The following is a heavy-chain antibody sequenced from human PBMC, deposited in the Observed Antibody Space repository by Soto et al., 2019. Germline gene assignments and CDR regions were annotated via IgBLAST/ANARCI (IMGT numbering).Heavy chain of an antibody. J-gene: IGHJ4*02. V-gene: IGHV1-8*01. Sequence: QVQLVQSGAEVKKPGASVKVSCKASGNTFTNLDLNWVRQAPGQGLDWKGWMHADTGLPGPAQKFQGRAALPRDTAILPAYTALTSLRAEDAAGYYSARYLFGAALISWGQGTLVTFSS. CDR2: MHADTGLP. D-gene: IGHD6-13*01. CDR3: ARYLFGAALIS. CDR1: GNTFTNLD.